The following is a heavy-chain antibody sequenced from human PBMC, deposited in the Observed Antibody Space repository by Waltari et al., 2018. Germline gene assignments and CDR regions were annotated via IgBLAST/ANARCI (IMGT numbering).Heavy chain of an antibody. CDR2: ISYDGSNK. V-gene: IGHV3-30*18. Sequence: QVQLVESGGGVVQPGRSLRLSCAASGFTFSSSGMHWVRQASGKGLEWVAVISYDGSNKYYADSVKGRFTISRDNSKNTLYLQMNSLRAEDTAVYYCAKDRGTGFDYWGQGTLVTVSS. CDR1: GFTFSSSG. J-gene: IGHJ4*02. CDR3: AKDRGTGFDY. D-gene: IGHD3-10*01.